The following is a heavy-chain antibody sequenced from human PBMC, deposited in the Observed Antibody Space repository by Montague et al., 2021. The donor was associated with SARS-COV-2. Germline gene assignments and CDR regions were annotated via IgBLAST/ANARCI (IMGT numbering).Heavy chain of an antibody. Sequence: SETLSLTCTVSGGSISSYYWSWIRQPPGKGLEWIGYIYYSGSTNYNPSLKSRVTISVDTSKNQFSLKLSSVTAADTAVYYCARAIPNAELLWFGELVYRYYFDYWGQGTLVTVSS. CDR2: IYYSGST. V-gene: IGHV4-59*01. J-gene: IGHJ4*02. D-gene: IGHD3-10*01. CDR1: GGSISSYY. CDR3: ARAIPNAELLWFGELVYRYYFDY.